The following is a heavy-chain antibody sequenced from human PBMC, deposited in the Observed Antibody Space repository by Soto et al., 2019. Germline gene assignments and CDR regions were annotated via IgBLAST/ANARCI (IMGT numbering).Heavy chain of an antibody. CDR3: AKDRVGGTFYTPLGL. Sequence: PXVSLRLSFQASGFNFDNYGMHGVRQAPGKGLEWVAVITYDGSNKYYADSVKGRFTISRDNSKNTLSLHLNTLKPEDTAVYHCAKDRVGGTFYTPLGLWGQGTLVTVSS. CDR1: GFNFDNYG. D-gene: IGHD1-7*01. V-gene: IGHV3-30*18. CDR2: ITYDGSNK. J-gene: IGHJ4*02.